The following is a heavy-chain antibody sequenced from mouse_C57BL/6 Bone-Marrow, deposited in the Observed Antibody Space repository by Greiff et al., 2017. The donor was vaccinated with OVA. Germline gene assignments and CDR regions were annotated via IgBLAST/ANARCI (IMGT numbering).Heavy chain of an antibody. CDR2: IDPENGDT. Sequence: EVQVVESGAELVRPGASVKLSCTASGFNIKDDYMHWVKQRPEQGLEWIGWIDPENGDTEYASKFQGKATITADTSSNTAYLQLSSLTSEDTAVYYCTTYYDYDGPWFAYWGQGTLVTVSA. CDR3: TTYYDYDGPWFAY. V-gene: IGHV14-4*01. D-gene: IGHD2-4*01. CDR1: GFNIKDDY. J-gene: IGHJ3*01.